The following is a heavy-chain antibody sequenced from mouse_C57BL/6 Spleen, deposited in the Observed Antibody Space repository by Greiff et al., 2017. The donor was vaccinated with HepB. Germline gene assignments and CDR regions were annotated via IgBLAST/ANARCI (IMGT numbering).Heavy chain of an antibody. Sequence: QVQLQQPGAELVKPGASVKLSCKASGYTFTSYWMHWVKQRPGQGLEWIGMIHPNSGSTDYNEKFKSKATLTADKSSSTAYMQLSSLTSEDSAVYYCAIYYGSSYNYAMDYWGQGTSVTVSS. CDR2: IHPNSGST. V-gene: IGHV1-64*01. CDR3: AIYYGSSYNYAMDY. CDR1: GYTFTSYW. D-gene: IGHD1-1*01. J-gene: IGHJ4*01.